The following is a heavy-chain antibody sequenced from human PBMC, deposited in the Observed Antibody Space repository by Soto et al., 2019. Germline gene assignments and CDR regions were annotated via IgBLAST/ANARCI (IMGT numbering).Heavy chain of an antibody. J-gene: IGHJ4*02. CDR2: FDPEGSDT. V-gene: IGHV1-24*01. D-gene: IGHD2-21*02. CDR1: GYTLSELA. CDR3: ATMGFCGPGCYSFDY. Sequence: ASVKVSCKVSGYTLSELAIHWVRQAPGKGFEWMGGFDPEGSDTIYAQKFQGRVTMTSDTSTETAYMELESLTSEDTAFYYCATMGFCGPGCYSFDYCGQGPLVTVYS.